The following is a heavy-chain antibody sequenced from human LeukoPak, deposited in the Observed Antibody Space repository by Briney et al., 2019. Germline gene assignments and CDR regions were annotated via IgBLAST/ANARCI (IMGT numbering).Heavy chain of an antibody. V-gene: IGHV6-1*01. CDR3: ARDRTPDGEQWLVRHFDY. J-gene: IGHJ4*02. CDR1: GDSVSSNSAL. CDR2: TYYRSKWYN. D-gene: IGHD6-19*01. Sequence: SQTLSLTCAISGDSVSSNSALWNWIRQSPSRGLEWLGRTYYRSKWYNDYAVSVKSRITINPDTSKNQFSLQLNSVTPEDTAVYYCARDRTPDGEQWLVRHFDYWGQGTLVTVSS.